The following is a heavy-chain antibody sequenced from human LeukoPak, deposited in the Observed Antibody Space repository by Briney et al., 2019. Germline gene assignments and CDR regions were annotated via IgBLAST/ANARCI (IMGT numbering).Heavy chain of an antibody. CDR3: ARGRGGNNFDY. CDR2: MSYDGTNK. Sequence: GGSLRLSCAASGFTVTDYRIHWVRQAPGKGLEWVAIMSYDGTNKNYADSVKGRFTISRDNSRNTLYLQMDSLKTEDTALYYCARGRGGNNFDYWGQGTLITVSS. D-gene: IGHD3-16*01. V-gene: IGHV3-30*03. J-gene: IGHJ4*02. CDR1: GFTVTDYR.